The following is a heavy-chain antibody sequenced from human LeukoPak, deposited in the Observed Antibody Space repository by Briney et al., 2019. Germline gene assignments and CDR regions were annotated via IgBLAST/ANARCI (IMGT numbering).Heavy chain of an antibody. CDR2: IKQDGSEK. CDR3: ARGGTYYYGSGTYNWFDP. V-gene: IGHV3-7*03. Sequence: SGGSLRLSCAASGFTFSSYWMSWVRQAPGEGLEWVANIKQDGSEKYYVDSVKGRFTISRDNAKNSLYLQMNSLRAEDTAVYYCARGGTYYYGSGTYNWFDPWGQGTLVTVSS. CDR1: GFTFSSYW. D-gene: IGHD3-10*01. J-gene: IGHJ5*02.